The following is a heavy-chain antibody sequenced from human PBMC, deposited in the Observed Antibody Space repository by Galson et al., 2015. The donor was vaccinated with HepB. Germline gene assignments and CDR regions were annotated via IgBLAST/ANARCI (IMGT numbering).Heavy chain of an antibody. D-gene: IGHD3-16*01. CDR1: GGTFRRYA. V-gene: IGHV1-69*13. CDR2: IIPIVGTA. CDR3: AKGPINVLGTRFYYYYMDV. J-gene: IGHJ6*03. Sequence: SVKVSCKASGGTFRRYAINWVRQAPGEGLEWMGGIIPIVGTANYAQKFQGRVTITADESTTTAYVEVSRLRSEDTAVYYCAKGPINVLGTRFYYYYMDVWGQGTTVTVSS.